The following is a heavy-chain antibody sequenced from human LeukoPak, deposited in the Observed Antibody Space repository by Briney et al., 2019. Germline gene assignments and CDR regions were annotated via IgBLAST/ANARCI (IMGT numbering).Heavy chain of an antibody. V-gene: IGHV4-39*07. J-gene: IGHJ3*02. D-gene: IGHD1-26*01. CDR2: IYHSGST. Sequence: SETLSLTCTVSSGSISTSNYYWGWVRQPPGKALEWTGEIYHSGSTNYNPSLKSRVTISVDKSKNQFSLKLSSVTAADTAVYYCARGWELLSDGAFDIWGQGTMVTVSS. CDR3: ARGWELLSDGAFDI. CDR1: SGSISTSNYY.